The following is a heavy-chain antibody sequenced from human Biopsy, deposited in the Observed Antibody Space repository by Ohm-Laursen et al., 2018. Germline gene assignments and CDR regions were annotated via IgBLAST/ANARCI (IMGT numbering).Heavy chain of an antibody. CDR2: VYHSGTT. V-gene: IGHV4-39*01. CDR1: GGSISSGSNY. Sequence: SDTLSLTCTVSGGSISSGSNYWAWIRQPPGKGLEWIGSVYHSGTTYYSPSLKSRVTISVDTSKNQLSLKVTSVTAADMAAYYCARHDGNGPFALDSWGQGTLVTVSS. D-gene: IGHD5-24*01. J-gene: IGHJ4*02. CDR3: ARHDGNGPFALDS.